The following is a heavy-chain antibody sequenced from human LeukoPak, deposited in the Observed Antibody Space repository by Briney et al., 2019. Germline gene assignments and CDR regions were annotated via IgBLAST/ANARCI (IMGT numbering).Heavy chain of an antibody. V-gene: IGHV4-59*01. CDR3: VRSKSGTYGWFDP. CDR1: GGSISGYY. D-gene: IGHD4-17*01. Sequence: PSETLSPSCTVSGGSISGYYWSWIRQPPGKGLEWIGYIYYTGSTNYNPSLKSRVTISVDTSENQFSLKVSSVTAADTAVYYCVRSKSGTYGWFDPWGQGPLVTVSS. CDR2: IYYTGST. J-gene: IGHJ5*02.